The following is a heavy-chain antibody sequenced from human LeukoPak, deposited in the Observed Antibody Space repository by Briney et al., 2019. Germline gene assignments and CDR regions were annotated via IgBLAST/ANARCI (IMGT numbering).Heavy chain of an antibody. CDR2: FDPEDGET. V-gene: IGHV1-24*01. CDR3: ATGVLWSIRPHNRFDP. CDR1: GYTLTELS. J-gene: IGHJ5*02. Sequence: ASVKVSCKVSGYTLTELSMHWVRQAPGKGLEWMGGFDPEDGETIYAQKFQGRVTMTEDTSTDTAYMELSSLRSEDTAVYYCATGVLWSIRPHNRFDPWGQGTLVTVSS. D-gene: IGHD2-21*01.